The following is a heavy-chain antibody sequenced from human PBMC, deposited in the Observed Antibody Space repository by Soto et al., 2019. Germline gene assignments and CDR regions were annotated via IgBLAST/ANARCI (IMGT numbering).Heavy chain of an antibody. Sequence: GGSLRLSCAASGFTFSSYSMNWVRQAPGKGLEWVSYISSSSSTIYYADSVKGRFTISRDNAKNSLYLQMNSLRAEDTAVYYCARDLPNLIFGVVHYYMDVWGKGTTVTVSS. CDR2: ISSSSSTI. V-gene: IGHV3-48*01. CDR3: ARDLPNLIFGVVHYYMDV. D-gene: IGHD3-3*01. CDR1: GFTFSSYS. J-gene: IGHJ6*03.